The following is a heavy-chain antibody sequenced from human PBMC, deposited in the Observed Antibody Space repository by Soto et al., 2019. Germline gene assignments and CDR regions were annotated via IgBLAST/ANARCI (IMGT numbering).Heavy chain of an antibody. CDR1: GLPFVSHW. CDR2: IKEDGSQK. D-gene: IGHD4-17*01. CDR3: ARDTYGDYGQVLDY. V-gene: IGHV3-7*01. Sequence: EMQLVESGGDLVQPGGSLSFSWAASGLPFVSHWLTWFRKAQGRGLGWVANIKEDGSQKYYVDSVKGRFTISRDNAKNSVYLQMNSLRAEDTAVYYCARDTYGDYGQVLDYWGQGTLVTVSS. J-gene: IGHJ4*02.